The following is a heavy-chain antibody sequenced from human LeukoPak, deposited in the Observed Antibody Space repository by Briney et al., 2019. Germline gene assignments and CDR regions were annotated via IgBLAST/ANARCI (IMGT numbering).Heavy chain of an antibody. Sequence: GGSLRLSCAASGFTFSSYGMHWVRQAPGKGLEWVAVISYDGSNKYYADSVKGRFTISRDNAKNSLYLQMNSLRAEDTAVYYCARDSYYDSSGYYYVHVIDYWGQGTLVTVSS. D-gene: IGHD3-22*01. CDR2: ISYDGSNK. V-gene: IGHV3-30*03. CDR1: GFTFSSYG. CDR3: ARDSYYDSSGYYYVHVIDY. J-gene: IGHJ4*02.